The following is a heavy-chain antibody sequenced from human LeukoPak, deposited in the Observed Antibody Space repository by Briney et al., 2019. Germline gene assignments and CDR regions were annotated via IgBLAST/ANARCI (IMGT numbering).Heavy chain of an antibody. V-gene: IGHV3-11*01. J-gene: IGHJ6*03. CDR3: ARGSGREIMYYYYMDV. CDR1: GFTFSDYY. Sequence: PGGSLRLSCAASGFTFSDYYMSWIRQAPGRGLEWVSYISSSGSTIYYADSVKGRFTISRDNAKNSLYLQMNSLRAEDTAVYYCARGSGREIMYYYYMDVWAKGPRSPSP. D-gene: IGHD3-10*01. CDR2: ISSSGSTI.